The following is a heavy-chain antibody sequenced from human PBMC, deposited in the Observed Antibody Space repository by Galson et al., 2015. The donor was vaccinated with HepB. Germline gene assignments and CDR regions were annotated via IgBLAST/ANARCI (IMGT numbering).Heavy chain of an antibody. J-gene: IGHJ4*02. V-gene: IGHV3-23*01. CDR3: AKRDGDYAVFDY. D-gene: IGHD4-17*01. CDR2: ISGGGSGT. Sequence: SLRLSCAASGFTFRYAMSWVRQAPGKGLEWVSAISGGGSGTYYADSVKGRFTISRNNSKNTLFLQMNSLRAEDTAVYYCAKRDGDYAVFDYWGQGTLVTVSS. CDR1: GFTFRYA.